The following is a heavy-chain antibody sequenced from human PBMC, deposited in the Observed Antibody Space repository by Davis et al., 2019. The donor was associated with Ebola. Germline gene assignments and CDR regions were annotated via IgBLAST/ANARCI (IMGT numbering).Heavy chain of an antibody. D-gene: IGHD3-10*01. CDR2: IWYDGSNK. V-gene: IGHV3-33*01. Sequence: GGSLRLSCAASGFTFSSYGMHWVRQAPGKGLEWVAVIWYDGSNKYYADSVKGRFTISRDNSKNTLYLQMNSLRAEDTAVYYCARDGLYYYGSGTSYYYYGMDVWGQGTTVTVSS. J-gene: IGHJ6*02. CDR1: GFTFSSYG. CDR3: ARDGLYYYGSGTSYYYYGMDV.